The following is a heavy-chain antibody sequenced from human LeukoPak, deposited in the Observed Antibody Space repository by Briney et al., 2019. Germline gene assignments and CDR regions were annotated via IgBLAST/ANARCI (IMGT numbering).Heavy chain of an antibody. D-gene: IGHD6-13*01. Sequence: QSGGSLRLSCATSGFTFSTYAMSCVRQAPGKGLEWVSGISGSGGSTYYADSVKGRVTISRDNSKNTLYLQMNSLRAEDTAMYYCAKVPYTSSWYYFHYWGQGTLVTVSS. J-gene: IGHJ4*02. CDR3: AKVPYTSSWYYFHY. CDR1: GFTFSTYA. V-gene: IGHV3-23*01. CDR2: ISGSGGST.